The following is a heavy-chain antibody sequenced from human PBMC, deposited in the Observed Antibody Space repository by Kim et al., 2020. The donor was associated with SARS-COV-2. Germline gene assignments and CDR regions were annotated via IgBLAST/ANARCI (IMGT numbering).Heavy chain of an antibody. D-gene: IGHD3-10*01. Sequence: RFTISRDNAKNSLYLQMNSRRAEDTAVYYCARVAMVRGVMAYYYYGMDVWGQGTTVTVSS. J-gene: IGHJ6*02. V-gene: IGHV3-11*01. CDR3: ARVAMVRGVMAYYYYGMDV.